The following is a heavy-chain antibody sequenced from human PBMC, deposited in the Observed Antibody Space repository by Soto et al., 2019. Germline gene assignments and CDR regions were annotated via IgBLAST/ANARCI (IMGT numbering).Heavy chain of an antibody. CDR1: GYSFTSYW. D-gene: IGHD2-2*01. V-gene: IGHV5-10-1*01. J-gene: IGHJ4*02. Sequence: GESLKISCKGSGYSFTSYWISWVRQMPGKGLEWMGRIDPNDSYTNYSPSFQGHVTISADKSISTAYLQWSSLKASDTAMYYCALGHCSSTSCYGGGGIGYWGQGTLVTVSS. CDR3: ALGHCSSTSCYGGGGIGY. CDR2: IDPNDSYT.